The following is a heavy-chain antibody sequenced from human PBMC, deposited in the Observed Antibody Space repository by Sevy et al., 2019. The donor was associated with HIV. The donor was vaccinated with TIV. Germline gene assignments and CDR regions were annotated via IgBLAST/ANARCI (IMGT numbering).Heavy chain of an antibody. V-gene: IGHV3-53*01. CDR3: ARDMGAVTYYYYGMDV. D-gene: IGHD1-26*01. Sequence: GGSLRLSCAASGFTVSNNYISWVRQAPGKGLEWVSAIYSGGNTYYADSVKGRFTISRDNAQNSLYLQMNSLRGEDTAVYYCARDMGAVTYYYYGMDVWGQGTTVTVSS. J-gene: IGHJ6*02. CDR1: GFTVSNNY. CDR2: IYSGGNT.